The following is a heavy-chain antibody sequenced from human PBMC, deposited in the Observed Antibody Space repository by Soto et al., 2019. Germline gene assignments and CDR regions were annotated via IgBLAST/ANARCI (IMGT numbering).Heavy chain of an antibody. D-gene: IGHD2-2*01. CDR3: AVALQGYCGTTSCYCVDL. CDR2: INPKSSGT. CDR1: GYTFTAYY. V-gene: IGHV1-2*02. Sequence: ASVKVSRKASGYTFTAYYINWVRPGPVLGLERMGCINPKSSGTNYAPKFQGRVAMTRDTSITTAYMELTRLRSDDTAVYFCAVALQGYCGTTSCYCVDLWGQETTVTVSS. J-gene: IGHJ6*02.